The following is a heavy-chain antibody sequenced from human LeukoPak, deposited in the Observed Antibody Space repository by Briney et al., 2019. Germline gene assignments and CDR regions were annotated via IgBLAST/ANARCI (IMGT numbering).Heavy chain of an antibody. CDR3: AKDFPYHCSSTSCYTDLMDY. J-gene: IGHJ4*02. D-gene: IGHD2-2*02. CDR1: GFTFSSYA. CDR2: ISGNGVST. Sequence: GGSLRLSCAASGFTFSSYAMSWVRQAPGKGLEWVSVISGNGVSTYYADSVKGRFTISRDNSKNTLYLQMNSLRVEDTAVYYCAKDFPYHCSSTSCYTDLMDYWGQGTLVTVSS. V-gene: IGHV3-23*01.